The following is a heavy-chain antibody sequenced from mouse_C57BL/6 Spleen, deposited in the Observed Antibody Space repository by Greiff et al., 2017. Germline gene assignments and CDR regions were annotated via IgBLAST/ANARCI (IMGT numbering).Heavy chain of an antibody. CDR2: LDPEDGET. D-gene: IGHD1-1*01. CDR3: ARDPFITTVEFAY. V-gene: IGHV14-2*01. Sequence: DVQLQESGAELVKPGASVKLSCTASGFNIKDYYMHWVKQRTEPGLEWIGRLDPEDGETKYAPKFQGKATITADTSSNTAYLQLSSLTSEDTAVYYCARDPFITTVEFAYWGQGALVTVSA. J-gene: IGHJ3*01. CDR1: GFNIKDYY.